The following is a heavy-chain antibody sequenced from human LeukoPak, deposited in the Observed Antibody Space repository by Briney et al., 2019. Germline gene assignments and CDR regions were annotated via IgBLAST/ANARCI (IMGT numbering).Heavy chain of an antibody. J-gene: IGHJ4*02. V-gene: IGHV4-39*01. Sequence: PSETLSLTCTVSGGSISSSSYYWGWIRQPPGKGLEWIGSIYYSGSTYYNPSLKSRVTISVDTSKNQFSLKLSSVTAADTAVYYCARLDYKYYYDSSGYIGYWGQGTLVTVSS. CDR3: ARLDYKYYYDSSGYIGY. D-gene: IGHD3-22*01. CDR2: IYYSGST. CDR1: GGSISSSSYY.